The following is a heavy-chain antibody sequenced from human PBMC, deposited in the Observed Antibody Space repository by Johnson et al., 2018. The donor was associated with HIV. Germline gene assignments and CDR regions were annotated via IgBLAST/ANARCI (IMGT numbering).Heavy chain of an antibody. CDR2: INSDGSST. J-gene: IGHJ3*02. CDR1: GFTFSSYA. D-gene: IGHD6-19*01. Sequence: VQLVESGGDLVQPGGSLRLSCAASGFTFSSYAMSWVRQAPGKGLVWVSRINSDGSSTSYADSVKGRFTISRDNSKNTLYLHMNSLRAEDTAVYYCARVGSSGWYEMDAFDIWGQGTMVTVSS. CDR3: ARVGSSGWYEMDAFDI. V-gene: IGHV3-74*02.